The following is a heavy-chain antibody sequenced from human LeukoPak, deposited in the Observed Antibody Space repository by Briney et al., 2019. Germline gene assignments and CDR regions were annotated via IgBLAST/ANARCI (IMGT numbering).Heavy chain of an antibody. CDR3: ARHYGSGYCYFDY. V-gene: IGHV4-59*08. CDR2: IYYSGST. Sequence: SETLSLTCTVSGGSISSYYWSWIRQPPGKGLEWIGYIYYSGSTNYNPSLKSRVTISVDTSKNQFSLKLSSVTAADTAAYYCARHYGSGYCYFDYWGQGTLVTVSS. CDR1: GGSISSYY. J-gene: IGHJ4*02. D-gene: IGHD3-22*01.